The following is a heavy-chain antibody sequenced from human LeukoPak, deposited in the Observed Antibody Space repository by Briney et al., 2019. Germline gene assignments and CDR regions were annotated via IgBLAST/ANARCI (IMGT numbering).Heavy chain of an antibody. Sequence: GGSLRLSCAASGFTFSSYAMHWVRQAPGKGLEWVAVISYDGSNKYYADSVKGRFTISRDNSRNTLYLQMNSLRAEDTAVYYCARDSSSGWYYFDYWGQGTLVTVSS. V-gene: IGHV3-30-3*01. D-gene: IGHD6-19*01. J-gene: IGHJ4*02. CDR2: ISYDGSNK. CDR3: ARDSSSGWYYFDY. CDR1: GFTFSSYA.